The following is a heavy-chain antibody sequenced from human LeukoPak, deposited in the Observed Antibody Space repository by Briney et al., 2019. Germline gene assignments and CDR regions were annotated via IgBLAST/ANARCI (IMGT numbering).Heavy chain of an antibody. V-gene: IGHV3-21*01. D-gene: IGHD2-21*01. Sequence: GGSLRLSCAASGFTFSSYSMNWVRQAPGKGLEWVSSISSSSSYIYYADSVKGRFTISRDNAKNSLYLQMNSLRAEDTAVYYCARGFLRLGAFDIWGQGTMVTVSS. CDR3: ARGFLRLGAFDI. CDR2: ISSSSSYI. CDR1: GFTFSSYS. J-gene: IGHJ3*02.